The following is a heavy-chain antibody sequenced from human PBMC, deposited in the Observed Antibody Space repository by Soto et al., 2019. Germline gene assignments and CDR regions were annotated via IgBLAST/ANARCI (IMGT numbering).Heavy chain of an antibody. D-gene: IGHD1-26*01. V-gene: IGHV1-2*02. CDR3: ARDQIRATTRYYYGMDG. CDR1: GYSNPCYY. Sequence: ASVKVSCTSSGYSNPCYYMHWVRQAPGQLLEWMGWINPNSGGTNYAQKFQGRVTMTRDTSISTAYMELSRLRSDDTAVYYWARDQIRATTRYYYGMDGWGQGTTVTVS. J-gene: IGHJ6*02. CDR2: INPNSGGT.